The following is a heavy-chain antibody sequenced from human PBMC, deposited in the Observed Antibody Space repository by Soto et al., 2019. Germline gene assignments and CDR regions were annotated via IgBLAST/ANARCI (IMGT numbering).Heavy chain of an antibody. D-gene: IGHD2-2*01. Sequence: QVQLVESGGGVVQPGRSLRLSCAASGFTFSSYGMHWVRPAPGTGLEWVAVISYDGSNKYYADSVKGRFTISRDNSKNELYLQMNSLRAEDTAVYYGAQENKPGIGDIVVVPSASDYWGQGTLVPVSS. J-gene: IGHJ4*02. CDR3: AQENKPGIGDIVVVPSASDY. CDR1: GFTFSSYG. V-gene: IGHV3-30*18. CDR2: ISYDGSNK.